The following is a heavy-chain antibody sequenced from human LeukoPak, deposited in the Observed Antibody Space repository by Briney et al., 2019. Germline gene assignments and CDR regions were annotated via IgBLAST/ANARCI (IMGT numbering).Heavy chain of an antibody. Sequence: ASVKVSCKASGGTFISYAISWVRQAPGQGLEWMGGIIPIFGTANYAQKFQGRVTITTDESTSTAYMELSSLRSEDTAVYYCARSQTHYYYYYMDVWGKGTTVTVSS. J-gene: IGHJ6*03. CDR3: ARSQTHYYYYYMDV. CDR1: GGTFISYA. CDR2: IIPIFGTA. V-gene: IGHV1-69*05.